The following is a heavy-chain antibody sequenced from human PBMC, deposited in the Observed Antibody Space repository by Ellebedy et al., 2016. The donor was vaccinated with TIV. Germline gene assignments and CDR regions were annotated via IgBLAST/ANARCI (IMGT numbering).Heavy chain of an antibody. D-gene: IGHD4-17*01. CDR3: ARDYHDYGVDAFDV. CDR1: AFTVTRKY. J-gene: IGHJ3*01. Sequence: GESLKISCTASAFTVTRKYMSWVRQAPGKGLEWVANIKQDGSEKYYVDSVKGRFTISRDNSKNTLYLQMNRLRIEDTAVYFCARDYHDYGVDAFDVWGRGTMVTVSS. V-gene: IGHV3-7*03. CDR2: IKQDGSEK.